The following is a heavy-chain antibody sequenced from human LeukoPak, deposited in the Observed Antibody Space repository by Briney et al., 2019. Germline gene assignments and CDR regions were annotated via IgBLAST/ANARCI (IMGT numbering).Heavy chain of an antibody. CDR3: ARRPAATYLGFDY. J-gene: IGHJ4*02. CDR2: IKQDGSEK. Sequence: PGGSLRLSCAASGFTFSSYWMSWVRQAPGKGLEWVANIKQDGSEKYYVDSVKGRFTISGDNAKNSLYLQMNSLRAEDTAVYYCARRPAATYLGFDYWGQGTLVTVSS. V-gene: IGHV3-7*01. D-gene: IGHD2-2*01. CDR1: GFTFSSYW.